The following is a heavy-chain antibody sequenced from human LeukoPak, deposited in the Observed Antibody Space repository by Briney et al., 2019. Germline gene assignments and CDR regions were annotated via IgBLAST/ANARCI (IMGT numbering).Heavy chain of an antibody. CDR1: GGSISSYY. Sequence: SETLSLTCTVSGGSISSYYWSWIRQPPGKGLEWIGYIYYSGSTNYNPSLKSRVTISVDTSKNQFSLKLSSVTAADTAVYYCARDPDGYNLGGFDYWDQGTLVTVSS. J-gene: IGHJ4*02. CDR2: IYYSGST. V-gene: IGHV4-59*01. D-gene: IGHD5-24*01. CDR3: ARDPDGYNLGGFDY.